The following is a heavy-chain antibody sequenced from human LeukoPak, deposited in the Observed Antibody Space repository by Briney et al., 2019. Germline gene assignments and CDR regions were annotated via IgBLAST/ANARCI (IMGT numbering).Heavy chain of an antibody. CDR2: IYYSGST. D-gene: IGHD1-26*01. V-gene: IGHV4-39*07. CDR3: AREGAATVGDAFDI. Sequence: PSETLSLTCTVSGGSISSSSYYWGWIRQPPGKGLEWIGSIYYSGSTYYNPSLKSRVTISVDTSKNQFSLKLSSVTAADTAVYYCAREGAATVGDAFDIWGQGTMVTVSS. CDR1: GGSISSSSYY. J-gene: IGHJ3*02.